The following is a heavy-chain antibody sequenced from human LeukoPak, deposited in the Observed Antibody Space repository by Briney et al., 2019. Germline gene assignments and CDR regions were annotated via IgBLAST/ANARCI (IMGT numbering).Heavy chain of an antibody. Sequence: ASVKVSCKASGYTFTGYYMHWVRQAPGQGLEWMGWINPNSGGTNYAQKFQGWVTMTRDTSISTAYMELSRLRSDDTAVYYCARGLLWFGEPTAYDYWGQGTLVTVSS. V-gene: IGHV1-2*04. CDR3: ARGLLWFGEPTAYDY. CDR2: INPNSGGT. CDR1: GYTFTGYY. J-gene: IGHJ4*02. D-gene: IGHD3-10*01.